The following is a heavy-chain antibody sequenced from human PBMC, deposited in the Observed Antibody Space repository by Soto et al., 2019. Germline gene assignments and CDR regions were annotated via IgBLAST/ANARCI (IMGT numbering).Heavy chain of an antibody. Sequence: EVQLVESGGGLVQPGGSLRLSCAAAGFIFRSYEMNWVRQGPGMALEWISYISSTGNTIYYSDTVKGRFTISRDNAKNSLYLQMHSLRGEDTAIYYCVRGLGEAYFDYWGQGALVAVSP. D-gene: IGHD3-16*01. J-gene: IGHJ4*02. CDR1: GFIFRSYE. CDR2: ISSTGNTI. CDR3: VRGLGEAYFDY. V-gene: IGHV3-48*03.